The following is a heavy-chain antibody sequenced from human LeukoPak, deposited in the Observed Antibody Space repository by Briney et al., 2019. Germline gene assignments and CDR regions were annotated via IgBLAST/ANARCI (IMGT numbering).Heavy chain of an antibody. J-gene: IGHJ6*02. Sequence: HPGGSLRLSCAASGITFSSYAMHWVRQAPGKGLEWVAVISYDGSNKYYADSVKGRFTISRDNSKNTLYLQMNSLRAEDTAVYYCAKELGEYYDGGYYYGMDVWGQGTTVTVSS. D-gene: IGHD3-3*01. CDR2: ISYDGSNK. CDR1: GITFSSYA. V-gene: IGHV3-30-3*01. CDR3: AKELGEYYDGGYYYGMDV.